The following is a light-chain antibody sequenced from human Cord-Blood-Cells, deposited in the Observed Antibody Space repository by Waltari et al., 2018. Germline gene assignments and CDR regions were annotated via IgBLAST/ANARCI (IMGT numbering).Light chain of an antibody. Sequence: DIQMTQSPSSLSASVGDRVTITCRASQSISSYLNWYQQKPGKAPKLLIYAASSLQSGVPSRFSGSGSGTDFTLTISSLQPEDFATYYCQQSYSTLFG. J-gene: IGKJ4*01. CDR1: QSISSY. CDR2: AAS. CDR3: QQSYSTL. V-gene: IGKV1-39*01.